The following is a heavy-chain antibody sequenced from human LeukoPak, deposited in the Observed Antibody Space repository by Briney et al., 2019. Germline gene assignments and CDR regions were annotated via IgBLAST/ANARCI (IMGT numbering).Heavy chain of an antibody. CDR2: ISSSGGST. CDR3: AKGGAQV. J-gene: IGHJ4*02. Sequence: GGSLRLSCAASGFTFSSDAMRWVRQAPGEGLEWVSAISSSGGSTYYADSVRGRFIISRDSSKNTLYLQMNSLRAEDTAVYYCAKGGAQVGGQGTLVTVSS. D-gene: IGHD1-26*01. CDR1: GFTFSSDA. V-gene: IGHV3-23*01.